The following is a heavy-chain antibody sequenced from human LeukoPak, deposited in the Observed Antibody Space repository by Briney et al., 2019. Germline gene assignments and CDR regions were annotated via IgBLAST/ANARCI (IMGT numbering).Heavy chain of an antibody. V-gene: IGHV3-21*01. CDR2: ISSSSSYI. CDR1: GFTFSSYS. D-gene: IGHD2-2*01. J-gene: IGHJ4*02. CDR3: AREYSWCGSTSCYNDFDY. Sequence: GGSLRLSCAASGFTFSSYSMNWVRQAPGKGLEWVSSISSSSSYIYYADSVKGRFTISRDNAKNSLYLQMNSLRAEDTAVYYCAREYSWCGSTSCYNDFDYWGQGSPVTVSS.